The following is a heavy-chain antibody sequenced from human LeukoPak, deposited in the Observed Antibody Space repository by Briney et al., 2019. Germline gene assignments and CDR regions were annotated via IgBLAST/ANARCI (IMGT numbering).Heavy chain of an antibody. CDR3: VRRARIAVAGIRWFDP. J-gene: IGHJ5*02. CDR1: GGSISSNNW. D-gene: IGHD6-19*01. V-gene: IGHV4/OR15-8*01. Sequence: SETLSLTCAVSGGSISSNNWWSWVRQSPEKGLEWIADIYHSGSFNRNPSLKSRVTILVDTSKNQFSLKLSFVIAADTAVYYCVRRARIAVAGIRWFDPWGQGTLVTVSS. CDR2: IYHSGSF.